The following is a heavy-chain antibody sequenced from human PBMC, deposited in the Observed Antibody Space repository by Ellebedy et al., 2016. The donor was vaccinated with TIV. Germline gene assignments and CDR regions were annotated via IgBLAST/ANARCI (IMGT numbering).Heavy chain of an antibody. V-gene: IGHV3-7*03. CDR2: LKPDGSED. D-gene: IGHD3-22*01. CDR3: SSERITMILKG. J-gene: IGHJ4*02. Sequence: GESLKISCAASGFAFSDYWMSWVRQTPGKGLEWVANLKPDGSEDYYGGSMNGRFTVSRDNAKSSLYLQMNSLKTEDTAVYYCSSERITMILKGWGQGTLVTVSS. CDR1: GFAFSDYW.